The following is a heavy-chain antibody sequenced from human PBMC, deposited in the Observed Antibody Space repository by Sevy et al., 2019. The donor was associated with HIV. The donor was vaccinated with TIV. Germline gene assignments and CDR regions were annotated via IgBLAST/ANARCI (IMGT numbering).Heavy chain of an antibody. D-gene: IGHD6-19*01. J-gene: IGHJ2*01. CDR1: GFTFSSYA. CDR3: AKGDRSDWSLGYWYFDL. V-gene: IGHV3-23*01. Sequence: GGSLRLSCAASGFTFSSYAMTWVRQAPGKGLEWVSGISGAGGSTYHADSVKGRFTISRDNSKNTLYLQMNSLRGEDTAVYYCAKGDRSDWSLGYWYFDLWGRGTLVTVSS. CDR2: ISGAGGST.